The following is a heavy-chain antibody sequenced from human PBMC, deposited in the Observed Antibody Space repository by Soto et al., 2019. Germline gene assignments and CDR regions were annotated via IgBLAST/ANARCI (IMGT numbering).Heavy chain of an antibody. CDR2: ISSNGGST. V-gene: IGHV3-64*01. J-gene: IGHJ4*02. Sequence: GGSLRLSCAASGFTFSSYAMHWVRQAPGKGLEYVSAISSNGGSTYYANSVKGRFTISRDNSKNTLYLQMGSLRAEDMAVYYCARGPPSTRGIFDYWGQGTLVTVSS. D-gene: IGHD5-12*01. CDR1: GFTFSSYA. CDR3: ARGPPSTRGIFDY.